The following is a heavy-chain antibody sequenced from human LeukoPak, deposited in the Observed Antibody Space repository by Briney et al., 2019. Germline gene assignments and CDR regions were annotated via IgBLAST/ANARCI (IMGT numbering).Heavy chain of an antibody. V-gene: IGHV3-53*01. Sequence: GGSLRLSCAASGFTVSSNYMSWVRQAPGKGLEWVSVIYSGGKTYYADSVKGRFTISRDNSKNTLYLQMGSLRAEDTAVYYCAGGSSGWYPDYWGQGTLVTVSS. CDR1: GFTVSSNY. CDR3: AGGSSGWYPDY. CDR2: IYSGGKT. D-gene: IGHD6-19*01. J-gene: IGHJ4*02.